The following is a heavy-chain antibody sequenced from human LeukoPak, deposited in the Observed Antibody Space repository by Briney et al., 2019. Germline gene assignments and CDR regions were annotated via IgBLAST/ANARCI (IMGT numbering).Heavy chain of an antibody. CDR2: ISHDGSNK. CDR1: GFTSSSYG. J-gene: IGHJ4*02. CDR3: AKEVRTAAGSLSFDY. Sequence: AGSLRLSCAASGFTSSSYGMHWVRQAPGKGLEWVAVISHDGSNKYYADSVKGRFTISRDNSKNTLYLQMNSLRAEDTAVYYCAKEVRTAAGSLSFDYWGEGTLVTVSS. D-gene: IGHD6-13*01. V-gene: IGHV3-30*18.